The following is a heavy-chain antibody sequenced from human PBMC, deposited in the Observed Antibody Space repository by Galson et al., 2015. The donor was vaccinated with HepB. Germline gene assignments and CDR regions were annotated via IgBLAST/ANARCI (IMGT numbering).Heavy chain of an antibody. CDR3: ARGGSIFRHSDWLMDYMDV. CDR2: VNHRGFT. V-gene: IGHV4-34*01. CDR1: GGSVSGYY. J-gene: IGHJ6*03. D-gene: IGHD3-9*01. Sequence: ETLSLTCAVNGGSVSGYYWTWIRQPPGKGLEWIGQVNHRGFTNHNPYLNSRLIMSIDKSKNQLSLKLTSVTAADTAVYFCARGGSIFRHSDWLMDYMDVWGKGTTVTVSS.